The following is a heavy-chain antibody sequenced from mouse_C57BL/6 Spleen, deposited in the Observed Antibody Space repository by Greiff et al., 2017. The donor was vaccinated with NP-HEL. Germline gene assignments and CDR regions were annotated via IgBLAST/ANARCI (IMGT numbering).Heavy chain of an antibody. CDR3: AEDYYGSSYARYGDV. Sequence: QVQLKQSGPELVKPGASVKISCKASGYAFSSSWMNWVKQRPGKGLEWIGRIYPGDGDTNYNGKFKGKATLTADKSSSTAYMQLSSLTSEDSAVYFSAEDYYGSSYARYGDVWGTGTTVTVYS. CDR2: IYPGDGDT. J-gene: IGHJ1*03. CDR1: GYAFSSSW. V-gene: IGHV1-82*01. D-gene: IGHD1-1*01.